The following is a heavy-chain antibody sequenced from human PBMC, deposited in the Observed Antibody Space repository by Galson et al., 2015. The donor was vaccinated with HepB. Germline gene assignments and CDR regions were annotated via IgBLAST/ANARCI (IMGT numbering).Heavy chain of an antibody. CDR1: GFTFSSYW. J-gene: IGHJ5*02. V-gene: IGHV3-7*03. CDR3: ARGYNGFWGS. Sequence: SLRLSCAASGFTFSSYWMSWVRQAPGKGLEWVANIKEDGSVKSYVDSVKGRFTISTDNAKNSLYLQMNSLRAEDTAVYYCARGYNGFWGSWGQGTLVTVSS. D-gene: IGHD3/OR15-3a*01. CDR2: IKEDGSVK.